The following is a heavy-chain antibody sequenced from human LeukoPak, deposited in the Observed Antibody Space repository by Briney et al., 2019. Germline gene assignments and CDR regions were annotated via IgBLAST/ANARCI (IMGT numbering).Heavy chain of an antibody. Sequence: SETLSLTCALSGYSISSGYYWGWIRQPPGQGLGWIGTIYHSGSTYYNPSLKSRVTISVDTSKNQFSLKLSSVTAADTAVYYCARRRITMVRGEGWFDPWGQGTLVTVSS. D-gene: IGHD3-10*01. V-gene: IGHV4-38-2*01. CDR2: IYHSGST. CDR1: GYSISSGYY. CDR3: ARRRITMVRGEGWFDP. J-gene: IGHJ5*02.